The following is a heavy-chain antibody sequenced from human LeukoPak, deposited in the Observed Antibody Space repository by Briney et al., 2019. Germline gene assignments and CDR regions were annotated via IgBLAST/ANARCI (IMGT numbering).Heavy chain of an antibody. Sequence: SSETLSLTCTVSGGSISSYYWSWLRQPPGKGLEWIGYIYYSGSTNYNPSLKSRVTISVDTSKNQFSLKLSSVTAADTAVYYCARFDILTSYYFDSWGQGTLVTVSS. CDR3: ARFDILTSYYFDS. J-gene: IGHJ4*02. CDR1: GGSISSYY. CDR2: IYYSGST. V-gene: IGHV4-59*01. D-gene: IGHD3-9*01.